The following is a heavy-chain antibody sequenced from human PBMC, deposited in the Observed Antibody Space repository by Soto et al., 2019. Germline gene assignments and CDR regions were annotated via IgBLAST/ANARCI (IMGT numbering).Heavy chain of an antibody. CDR1: GFTFSSYA. V-gene: IGHV3-23*01. CDR3: AKLKPLGYCSSTSCWNYFDY. CDR2: ISGSGGST. J-gene: IGHJ4*02. D-gene: IGHD2-2*01. Sequence: SLRLSCAASGFTFSSYAMSWVRQAPGKGREWVSAISGSGGSTYYADSVKGRFTISRDNSKNTLYLQMNSLRAEDTAVYYCAKLKPLGYCSSTSCWNYFDYWGQGTLVTVSS.